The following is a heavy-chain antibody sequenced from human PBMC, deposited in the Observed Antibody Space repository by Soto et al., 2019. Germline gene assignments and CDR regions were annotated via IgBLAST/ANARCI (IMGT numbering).Heavy chain of an antibody. CDR1: GYTFTSYG. CDR2: ISAYNGNT. V-gene: IGHV1-18*01. Sequence: GASVKVSCKASGYTFTSYGISWVRQAPGQGLEWMGWISAYNGNTNYAQKLQGRVTMTTDTSTSTAYMELRSLRSDDTAVYYCARDPPTEYYDILTGYEKRDDCWGQGTLVTVSS. CDR3: ARDPPTEYYDILTGYEKRDDC. J-gene: IGHJ4*02. D-gene: IGHD3-9*01.